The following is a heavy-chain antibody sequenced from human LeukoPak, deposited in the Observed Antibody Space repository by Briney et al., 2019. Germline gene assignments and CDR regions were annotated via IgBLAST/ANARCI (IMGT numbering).Heavy chain of an antibody. J-gene: IGHJ4*02. CDR2: IYYSGST. D-gene: IGHD1-26*01. CDR3: ARGSPVGATTGLHS. Sequence: SETLSLTCTVSGGSISSYYWSWIRQPPGKGLEWIGYIYYSGSTNYNPSLKSRVTISVDTSKNQFSLKLSSVTAADTAVYSCARGSPVGATTGLHSWGQGTLVTVSS. V-gene: IGHV4-59*08. CDR1: GGSISSYY.